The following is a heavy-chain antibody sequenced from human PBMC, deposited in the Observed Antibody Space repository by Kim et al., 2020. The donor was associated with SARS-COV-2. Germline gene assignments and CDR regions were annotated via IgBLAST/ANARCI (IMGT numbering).Heavy chain of an antibody. D-gene: IGHD2-2*01. CDR3: AKVVPAVTYYFDS. CDR1: GFTFSSYA. Sequence: GGSLRLSCAASGFTFSSYAMSWVRQAPGKGLEWVSVISGSGGSTFYADSVKGRFTISRDNSKNTLYLQMNSLRAEDTAVYYCAKVVPAVTYYFDSWGQGTLVTVSS. CDR2: ISGSGGST. V-gene: IGHV3-23*01. J-gene: IGHJ4*02.